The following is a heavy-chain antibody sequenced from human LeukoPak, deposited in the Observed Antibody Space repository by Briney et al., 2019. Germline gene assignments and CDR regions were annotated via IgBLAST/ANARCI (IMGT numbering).Heavy chain of an antibody. CDR1: GFTFSSYE. V-gene: IGHV3-48*03. J-gene: IGHJ1*01. D-gene: IGHD6-13*01. CDR3: ARGPASIAAAGIAEYFQH. Sequence: GGSLRLSCAASGFTFSSYEMNWVRQAPGKGLEWVSYISSSGSPVYYADSVKCRLTISRDNAKNSLFLQMNSLRAEDTAVYYCARGPASIAAAGIAEYFQHWGQGTLVTVST. CDR2: ISSSGSPV.